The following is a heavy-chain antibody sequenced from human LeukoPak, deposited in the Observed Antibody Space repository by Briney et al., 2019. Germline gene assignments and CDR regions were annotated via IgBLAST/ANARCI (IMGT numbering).Heavy chain of an antibody. CDR3: ARDSQWLGHYYYYGMDV. J-gene: IGHJ6*02. CDR2: ISSSGSTI. Sequence: PGGSLRLSCAASGFTFSSYSMNWVRQAPGKGLEWVSYISSSGSTIYYADSVKGRFTISRDNAKNSLYLQMNSLRAEDTAVYYCARDSQWLGHYYYYGMDVWGQGTTVTVSS. V-gene: IGHV3-48*04. D-gene: IGHD6-19*01. CDR1: GFTFSSYS.